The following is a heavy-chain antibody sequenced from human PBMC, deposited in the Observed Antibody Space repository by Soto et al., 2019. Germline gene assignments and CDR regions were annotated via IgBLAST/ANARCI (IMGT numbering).Heavy chain of an antibody. Sequence: GASVKVSCKASGYTFTSYGISWVRQAPGQGLEWMGWINPNSGGTNYAQKFQGWVTMTRDTSISTAYMELSRLRSDDTAVYYCARDRFFLAMDVWGQGTTVTVSS. CDR1: GYTFTSYG. V-gene: IGHV1-2*04. J-gene: IGHJ6*02. CDR2: INPNSGGT. CDR3: ARDRFFLAMDV. D-gene: IGHD3-3*01.